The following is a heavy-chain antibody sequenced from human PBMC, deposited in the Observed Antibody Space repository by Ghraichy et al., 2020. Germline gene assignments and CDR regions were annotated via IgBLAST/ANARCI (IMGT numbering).Heavy chain of an antibody. CDR2: ISSSSSYI. CDR3: ARDKLRVAATDYYYYGMDV. Sequence: GESLNISCAASGFTFSSYSMNWVRQAPGKGLEWVSSISSSSSYIYYADSVKGRFTISRDNAKNSLYLQMNSLRAEDTAVYYCARDKLRVAATDYYYYGMDVWGQGTTVTVSS. CDR1: GFTFSSYS. D-gene: IGHD2-15*01. J-gene: IGHJ6*02. V-gene: IGHV3-21*01.